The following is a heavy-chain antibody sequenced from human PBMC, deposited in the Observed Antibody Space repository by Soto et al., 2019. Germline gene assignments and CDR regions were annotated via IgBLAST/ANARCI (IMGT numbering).Heavy chain of an antibody. Sequence: GGSLRLSCAGSGFTFSAHDMSWVRQAPGKGLEWVSVISGSGGTTSYADSVKGRFTISRDNSKNSLFLQMSSLRVEDTAVYYCAKLIAVADPFDYWGQGTLVTVSS. J-gene: IGHJ4*02. CDR2: ISGSGGTT. CDR1: GFTFSAHD. D-gene: IGHD6-19*01. V-gene: IGHV3-23*01. CDR3: AKLIAVADPFDY.